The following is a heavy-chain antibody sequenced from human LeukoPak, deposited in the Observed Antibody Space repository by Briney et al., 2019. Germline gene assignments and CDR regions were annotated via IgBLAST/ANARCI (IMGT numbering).Heavy chain of an antibody. J-gene: IGHJ4*02. CDR3: ARGARGNFDY. Sequence: SETLSLTCTVSGGSISSGGYYWSWIRQPPGKGLEWIGYIYHSGSTYYNPSLKSRVTMSVDTSKNQFSLKLSSVTAADTAVYYCARGARGNFDYWGQGTLVTVSS. D-gene: IGHD3-16*01. CDR1: GGSISSGGYY. CDR2: IYHSGST. V-gene: IGHV4-30-2*01.